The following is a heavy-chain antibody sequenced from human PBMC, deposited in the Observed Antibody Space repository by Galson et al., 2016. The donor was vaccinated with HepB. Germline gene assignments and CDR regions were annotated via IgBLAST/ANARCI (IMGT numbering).Heavy chain of an antibody. Sequence: LSLTCAVSGGSIRSHYWSWIRQPPGKGLQWIGYIFYSGSTNYNPSLKSRVTISVDTSKNQFSLNLSSVTAADSAVYYCARGELRNHYGMDVWGQGTTVTVSS. V-gene: IGHV4-59*11. CDR1: GGSIRSHY. J-gene: IGHJ6*02. CDR3: ARGELRNHYGMDV. D-gene: IGHD1-7*01. CDR2: IFYSGST.